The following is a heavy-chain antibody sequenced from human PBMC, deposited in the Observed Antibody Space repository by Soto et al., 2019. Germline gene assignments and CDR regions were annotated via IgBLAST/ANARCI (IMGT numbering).Heavy chain of an antibody. D-gene: IGHD5-12*01. CDR3: ARRRDGYNLGSFDY. Sequence: GASVKVSCKASGCTFSRYAISWVRQAPGQGLEWMGGIIPIFGTANYAQKFQGRVTITADKSTSTAYMELSSLRSEDRAVYYCARRRDGYNLGSFDYWGQGTLVTVSS. CDR1: GCTFSRYA. V-gene: IGHV1-69*06. CDR2: IIPIFGTA. J-gene: IGHJ4*02.